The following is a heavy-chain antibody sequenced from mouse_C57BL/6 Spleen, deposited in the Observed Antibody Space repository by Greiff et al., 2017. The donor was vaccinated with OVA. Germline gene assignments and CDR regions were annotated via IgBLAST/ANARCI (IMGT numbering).Heavy chain of an antibody. V-gene: IGHV1-55*01. D-gene: IGHD1-1*01. CDR2: IHPGSGST. J-gene: IGHJ3*01. CDR3: ASYGSSYGGFAY. Sequence: QVQLQQPGAELVKPGASVKMSCKASGYTFTSYWITWVKQRPGQGLEWIGDIHPGSGSTNYNEKFKSKATLTVDTSSSTAYMQLSSLTSEDSAVYYCASYGSSYGGFAYWGQGTLVTVSA. CDR1: GYTFTSYW.